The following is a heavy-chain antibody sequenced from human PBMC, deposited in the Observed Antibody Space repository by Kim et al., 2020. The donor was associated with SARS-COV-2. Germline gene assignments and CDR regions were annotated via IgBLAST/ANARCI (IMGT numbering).Heavy chain of an antibody. V-gene: IGHV4-31*11. CDR1: GGSIYSGGYY. CDR3: ARVNRFGESVDF. CDR2: IYYSGIT. Sequence: SETLSLTCVVSGGSIYSGGYYWSWVRQRPGQGLEWIGYIYYSGITFYNSSLKGRVVISVDTSKNQFSLKVTSVTAADTAIYYCARVNRFGESVDFWGQGT. J-gene: IGHJ4*02. D-gene: IGHD2-21*01.